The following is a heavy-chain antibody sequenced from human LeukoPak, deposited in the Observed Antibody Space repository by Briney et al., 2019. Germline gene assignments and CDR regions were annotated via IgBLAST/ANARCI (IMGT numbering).Heavy chain of an antibody. Sequence: PGGSLRLSCAASRFTFSSYWMSWVRQAPGKGLEWVVNIKFDGSEKYYVDSVKGRFTISRDNTKNSLYLQMNSLRAEDTAVYYCARAPREWLLGYYFDYWGQGTLVTVSS. D-gene: IGHD3-3*01. J-gene: IGHJ4*02. CDR1: RFTFSSYW. CDR3: ARAPREWLLGYYFDY. V-gene: IGHV3-7*01. CDR2: IKFDGSEK.